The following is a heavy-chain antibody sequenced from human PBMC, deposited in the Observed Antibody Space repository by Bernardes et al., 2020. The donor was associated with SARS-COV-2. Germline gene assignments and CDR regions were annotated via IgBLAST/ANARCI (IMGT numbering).Heavy chain of an antibody. CDR3: ATRPDQLLLAPFDD. Sequence: ASLKVVCKASGYTLSDNCMHWVRQIPGQSLEWMGWINTDTGATNYAQEFRGRVTMTRDTSITTVYMELSRLRSDDTAVYYCATRPDQLLLAPFDDWGQGTLVTVSS. CDR2: INTDTGAT. V-gene: IGHV1-2*02. CDR1: GYTLSDNC. J-gene: IGHJ4*02. D-gene: IGHD2-2*01.